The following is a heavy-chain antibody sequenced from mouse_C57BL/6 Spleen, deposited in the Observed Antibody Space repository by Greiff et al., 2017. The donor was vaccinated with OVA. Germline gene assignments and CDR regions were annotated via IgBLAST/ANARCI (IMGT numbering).Heavy chain of an antibody. Sequence: EVQLQQSGAELVRPGASVKLSCTASGFNIKDDYMHWVKQRPEQGLEWIGWIDPENGDTEYASKFQGKATITADTSSNTAYLQLSSLTSEDTAVYYCTLITTVVATYYYAMDDWGQGTSVTVSS. CDR1: GFNIKDDY. J-gene: IGHJ4*01. D-gene: IGHD1-1*01. V-gene: IGHV14-4*01. CDR3: TLITTVVATYYYAMDD. CDR2: IDPENGDT.